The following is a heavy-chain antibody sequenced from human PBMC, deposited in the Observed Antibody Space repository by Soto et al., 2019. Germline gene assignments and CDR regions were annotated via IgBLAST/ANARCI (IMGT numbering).Heavy chain of an antibody. CDR1: GCTFSSYA. V-gene: IGHV1-69*06. CDR2: IIPIFGTA. CDR3: ARVSSGGPTYYFDY. Sequence: SVKVSCKASGCTFSSYAISWVRQAPGQGLEWMGGIIPIFGTANYAQKFQGRVTITADKSTSTAYMELSSLRSEDTAVYYCARVSSGGPTYYFDYWGQGTLVTVSS. D-gene: IGHD1-1*01. J-gene: IGHJ4*02.